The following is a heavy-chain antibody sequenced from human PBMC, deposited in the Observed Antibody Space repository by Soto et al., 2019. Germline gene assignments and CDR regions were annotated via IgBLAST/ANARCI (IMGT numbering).Heavy chain of an antibody. Sequence: PGGSLRLSCAASGVTFSIYAMSWVRQAPGKGLEWVSSISAGGGSTYSADSVKGRFTISRDNSKNTLYLQMNSLRAEDTAVYYCARDPGTNNYYYYMDVWGKGTTVTVSS. V-gene: IGHV3-23*01. J-gene: IGHJ6*03. D-gene: IGHD2-8*01. CDR3: ARDPGTNNYYYYMDV. CDR1: GVTFSIYA. CDR2: ISAGGGST.